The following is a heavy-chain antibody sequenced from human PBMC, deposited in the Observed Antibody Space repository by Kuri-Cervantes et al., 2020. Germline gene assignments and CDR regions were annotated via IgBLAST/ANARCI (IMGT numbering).Heavy chain of an antibody. D-gene: IGHD3-3*01. J-gene: IGHJ5*02. CDR2: IYHSGST. V-gene: IGHV4-38-2*01. CDR3: ARVRCYDFWSGYYVARGWFDP. Sequence: SETLSLTCAVSGYSTTSGYYWGWIRQPPGKGLEWIGSIYHSGSTYYNPSLKSRVTISVDTSKNQFSLKLSSVTAADTAVYYCARVRCYDFWSGYYVARGWFDPWGQGTLVTVSS. CDR1: GYSTTSGYY.